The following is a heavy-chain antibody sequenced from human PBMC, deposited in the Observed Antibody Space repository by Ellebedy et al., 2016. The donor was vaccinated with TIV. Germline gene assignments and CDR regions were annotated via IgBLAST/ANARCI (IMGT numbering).Heavy chain of an antibody. CDR3: AKYYCPNGVCYHFDY. J-gene: IGHJ4*02. V-gene: IGHV4-59*01. D-gene: IGHD2-8*01. CDR2: GHYSGAT. CDR1: GGSIGDYY. Sequence: SETLSLTCSVSGGSIGDYYWNWIRQSPGKGLEWIGFGHYSGATYYSPSLNSRVTMSVDTSKNQFSLKLSSVTAADTAVYFCAKYYCPNGVCYHFDYWGRGTLVTVSS.